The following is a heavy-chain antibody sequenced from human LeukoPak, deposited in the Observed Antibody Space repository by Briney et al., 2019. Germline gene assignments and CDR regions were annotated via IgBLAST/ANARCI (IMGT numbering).Heavy chain of an antibody. D-gene: IGHD6-19*01. CDR2: ISYVGSNK. CDR3: AKGVAGIAVAGTPHDY. CDR1: GFTFSSYG. J-gene: IGHJ4*02. V-gene: IGHV3-30*18. Sequence: GGSLRLSCAASGFTFSSYGTHCVRQAPGKGLEWVAVISYVGSNKYYADSVKGRFTISRDNSKNTLYLQMNSLRAEDTAVYYCAKGVAGIAVAGTPHDYWGQGTLVTVSS.